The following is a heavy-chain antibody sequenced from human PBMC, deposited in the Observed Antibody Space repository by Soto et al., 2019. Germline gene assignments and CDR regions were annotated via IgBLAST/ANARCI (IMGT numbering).Heavy chain of an antibody. D-gene: IGHD2-2*01. V-gene: IGHV2-5*02. J-gene: IGHJ4*02. CDR2: IYWDDDK. CDR1: GISFSTSGVG. Sequence: KESGPTLVTPTQTLTLTCTFSGISFSTSGVGVGWIRQPPGRALEWLALIYWDDDKRYSPSLSSSLTITKDTSKNQVVLTMDNVDPVDTATYYCAHSQCTSARCYGLDYWGQGILVTVSS. CDR3: AHSQCTSARCYGLDY.